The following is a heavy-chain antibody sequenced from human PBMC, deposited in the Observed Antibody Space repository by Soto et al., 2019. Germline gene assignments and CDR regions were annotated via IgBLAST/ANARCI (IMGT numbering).Heavy chain of an antibody. Sequence: GGSLRLSCAASGFTFSSYAMSWVRQAPGKGLEWVSAISGSGGSTYYEDSVKGRFTISRDNSKNTLYLQMNSLRAEDTAVYYCAKSDIVVVPAATALDYWGQGTLVTVSS. CDR3: AKSDIVVVPAATALDY. CDR1: GFTFSSYA. D-gene: IGHD2-2*01. J-gene: IGHJ4*02. CDR2: ISGSGGST. V-gene: IGHV3-23*01.